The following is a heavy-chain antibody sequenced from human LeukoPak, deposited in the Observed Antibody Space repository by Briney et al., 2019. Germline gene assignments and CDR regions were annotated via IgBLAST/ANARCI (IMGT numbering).Heavy chain of an antibody. D-gene: IGHD3-10*01. CDR1: GFTVSSNY. CDR2: IYSGGST. CDR3: ARDAITMVRGVLATYYFDY. J-gene: IGHJ4*02. V-gene: IGHV3-53*01. Sequence: HPGGSLRLSCAASGFTVSSNYMSWVRQAPGKGLEWVSVIYSGGSTYYADSVKGRFTISRDNSKNTLYLQMNSLRAEDTAVYYCARDAITMVRGVLATYYFDYWGQGTLVTVSS.